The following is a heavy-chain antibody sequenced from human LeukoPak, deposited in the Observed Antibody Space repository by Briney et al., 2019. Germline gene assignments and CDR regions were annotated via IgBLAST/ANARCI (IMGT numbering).Heavy chain of an antibody. J-gene: IGHJ1*01. D-gene: IGHD5-18*01. CDR1: GASISSYF. Sequence: PSETLSLTCTVSGASISSYFGSWVRQPPGKGLEWIGFISYSGNTNYNPSLKSRVTMSVDTSRSQFSLKLSSVTAADTAVYYCAGTRRGYSSGYLHFQQWGQGTLVTVSS. CDR2: ISYSGNT. V-gene: IGHV4-59*08. CDR3: AGTRRGYSSGYLHFQQ.